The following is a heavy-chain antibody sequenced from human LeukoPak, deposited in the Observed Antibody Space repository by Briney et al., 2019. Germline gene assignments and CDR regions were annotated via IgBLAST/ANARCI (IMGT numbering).Heavy chain of an antibody. J-gene: IGHJ4*02. V-gene: IGHV3-48*03. Sequence: PGRSLRLSCAASGFTFSSYEMNWVRQAPGKGLEWVSYISSSGSTIYYADSVKGRFTISRDNAKNSLYLQMNSLRAEDTAVYHCARERAGITMVRGDFDYWGQGTLVTVSS. CDR2: ISSSGSTI. CDR3: ARERAGITMVRGDFDY. CDR1: GFTFSSYE. D-gene: IGHD3-10*01.